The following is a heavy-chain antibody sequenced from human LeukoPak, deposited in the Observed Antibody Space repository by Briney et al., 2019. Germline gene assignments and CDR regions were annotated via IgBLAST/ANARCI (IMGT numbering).Heavy chain of an antibody. CDR3: ARAYYYDSSGYYPIPAYFDY. CDR2: IYTTGST. D-gene: IGHD3-22*01. CDR1: GGSISTGDYY. J-gene: IGHJ4*02. Sequence: SQTLSLTCIVSGGSISTGDYYCSWIRQPAGKGLEWIGRIYTTGSTNYNPSLESRVTMSVDTSKHQFSLKLSSVTAADTAVYYCARAYYYDSSGYYPIPAYFDYWGQGTLVTVSS. V-gene: IGHV4-61*02.